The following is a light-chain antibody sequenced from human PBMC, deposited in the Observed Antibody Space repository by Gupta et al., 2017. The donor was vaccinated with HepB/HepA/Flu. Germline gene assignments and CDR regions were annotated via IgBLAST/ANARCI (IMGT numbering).Light chain of an antibody. J-gene: IGKJ2*04. CDR1: QSISSW. V-gene: IGKV1-5*03. CDR3: QQYNSYCS. Sequence: DIQMTQPRSTPSASVGDRVTITCRASQSISSWLAWYQQKPGKAPKLLIYKASSLESGVPSRFSGSGSGTEFTLTISGLQPDDFATYYCQQYNSYCSFGQGTKLEIK. CDR2: KAS.